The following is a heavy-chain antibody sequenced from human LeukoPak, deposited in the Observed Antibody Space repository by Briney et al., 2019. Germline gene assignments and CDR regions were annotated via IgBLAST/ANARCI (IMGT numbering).Heavy chain of an antibody. CDR3: AKGLGEFASAPDS. CDR1: GFTFSNFG. V-gene: IGHV3-23*01. CDR2: IFGNGFTT. J-gene: IGHJ5*01. Sequence: PGGSLRLSCATSGFTFSNFGMSWVRQAPGKGLEWVSAIFGNGFTTYYADSVKGRFIISRDNSQNRLFLQVNSLRVEDTAVYYCAKGLGEFASAPDSWGQGTLVTVSS.